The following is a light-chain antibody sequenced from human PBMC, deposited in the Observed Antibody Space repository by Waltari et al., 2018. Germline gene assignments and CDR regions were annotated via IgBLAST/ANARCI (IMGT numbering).Light chain of an antibody. V-gene: IGLV2-23*03. CDR2: EGN. J-gene: IGLJ3*02. CDR3: CSYAGSNTFVV. Sequence: QSALTQPASVSGSPGQSITISCTGTSSDVGSYNFVSWYPQHPGKAPKLMIYEGNKRPSGVSNRFSGSKSGNTASLTISGLQGEDEADYHCCSYAGSNTFVVFGGGTKLTVL. CDR1: SSDVGSYNF.